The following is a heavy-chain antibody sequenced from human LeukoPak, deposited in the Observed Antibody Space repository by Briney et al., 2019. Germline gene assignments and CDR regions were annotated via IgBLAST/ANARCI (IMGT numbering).Heavy chain of an antibody. CDR1: GYSFTTYW. Sequence: GESLKISCKGSGYSFTTYWIGWVRQMPGKGLEWMAIIYPGDSDTRYSQSFQGQVTTSVDKSINIAYLQWSSLKASDTAIYYCVRQEYGSGNYIDYWGQGTLVTVSS. D-gene: IGHD3-10*01. J-gene: IGHJ4*02. CDR3: VRQEYGSGNYIDY. V-gene: IGHV5-51*01. CDR2: IYPGDSDT.